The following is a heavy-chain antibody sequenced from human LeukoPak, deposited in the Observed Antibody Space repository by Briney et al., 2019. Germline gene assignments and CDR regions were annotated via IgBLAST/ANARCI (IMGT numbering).Heavy chain of an antibody. V-gene: IGHV3-23*01. CDR1: GFTFSNYA. D-gene: IGHD3-10*01. CDR3: AKGGGRVDY. CDR2: IGDSGGST. J-gene: IGHJ4*02. Sequence: GGSLRLSCAASGFTFSNYAMGWVRQAPGKGLEWVSAIGDSGGSTYYADSVKGRFIISRDNSKNTLYLQMNSLRAEDTAVYYCAKGGGRVDYWGQGTLVTVSS.